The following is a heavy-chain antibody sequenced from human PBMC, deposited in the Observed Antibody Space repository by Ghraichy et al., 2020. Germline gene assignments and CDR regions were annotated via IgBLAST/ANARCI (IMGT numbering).Heavy chain of an antibody. Sequence: ASVKVSCKASGYTFTNYGINWVRQAPGQGLEWMGWISIYNGNTNYAQKLQGRVTMTTDTSTSTAYMELRSLRSDDTAVYYCARAVATDYYYYGMDVWGQGTTVTVSS. D-gene: IGHD1-1*01. CDR3: ARAVATDYYYYGMDV. CDR1: GYTFTNYG. J-gene: IGHJ6*02. V-gene: IGHV1-18*04. CDR2: ISIYNGNT.